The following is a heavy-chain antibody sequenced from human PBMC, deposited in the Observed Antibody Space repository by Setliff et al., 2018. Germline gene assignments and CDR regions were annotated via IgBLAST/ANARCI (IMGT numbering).Heavy chain of an antibody. CDR2: VSIGQTHI. CDR3: ARDSRVTVNYNFWSGQLDN. CDR1: GFTFSSYS. D-gene: IGHD3-3*01. Sequence: PGGSLRLSCVASGFTFSSYSMIWVRQAPGTGLEWVSSVSIGQTHIYYADSVRGRFTISRDHSKNTLYLQMNSLRGEDTAVYFCARDSRVTVNYNFWSGQLDNWGQGALVTVSS. V-gene: IGHV3-21*01. J-gene: IGHJ4*02.